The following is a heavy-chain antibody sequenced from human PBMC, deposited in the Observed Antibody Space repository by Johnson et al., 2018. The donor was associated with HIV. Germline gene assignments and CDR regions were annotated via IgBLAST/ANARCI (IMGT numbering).Heavy chain of an antibody. CDR1: GFTFSSYW. J-gene: IGHJ3*01. Sequence: VQLVESGGGLVQPGGSLRLSCAASGFTFSSYWMHWVRQAPGKGLEWVSGINWNGNTIGYADSVKGRFTISRDNTENALYLQMNSLRAEDTALYYCARAIAAAGSSLEDDAWGQGTMVTVSS. V-gene: IGHV3-20*04. CDR2: INWNGNTI. CDR3: ARAIAAAGSSLEDDA. D-gene: IGHD6-13*01.